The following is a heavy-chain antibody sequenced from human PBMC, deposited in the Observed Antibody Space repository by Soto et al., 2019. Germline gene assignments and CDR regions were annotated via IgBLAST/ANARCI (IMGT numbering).Heavy chain of an antibody. D-gene: IGHD1-26*01. CDR1: GFTFSDYY. CDR3: TRSIVGTTSSDY. CDR2: SRDKGNSYST. V-gene: IGHV3-72*01. J-gene: IGHJ4*02. Sequence: EVQLVESGGGLVQPGGSLRLSCAGSGFTFSDYYIDWVRQAPGKGLEWVGRSRDKGNSYSTDYAASVKGRFTVSRDASKISLYLQMNSLKTEDTALYYCTRSIVGTTSSDYWGQGTLVTVSS.